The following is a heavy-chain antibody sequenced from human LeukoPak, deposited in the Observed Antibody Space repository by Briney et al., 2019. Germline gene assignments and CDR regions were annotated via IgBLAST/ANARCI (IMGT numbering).Heavy chain of an antibody. V-gene: IGHV3-30-3*01. J-gene: IGHJ4*02. CDR1: GFTFSSYA. D-gene: IGHD3-10*01. CDR2: ISYDGSNK. CDR3: ARKLISYYSGSGSDYCDY. Sequence: PGGSLRLSCAASGFTFSSYAMHWVRQAPGKGLEWVAVISYDGSNKYYADSVKGRFTISRDNSKNTLYLQMNSLRAEDTAVYYCARKLISYYSGSGSDYCDYWGQGALVIVSS.